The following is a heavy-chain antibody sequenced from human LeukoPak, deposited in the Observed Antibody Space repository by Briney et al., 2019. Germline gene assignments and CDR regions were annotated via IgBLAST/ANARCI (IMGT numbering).Heavy chain of an antibody. CDR1: GYSFTDYI. J-gene: IGHJ4*02. Sequence: ASVKVSCKTSGYSFTDYIIAWVRQAPGQGLEWLGWIGTYDGHTSYAQKVQGRVTMTTDTSATTAYLELRSLTSDDTALYYCARLMDNNYDGSAFDYWGQGTLVTVSS. CDR2: IGTYDGHT. CDR3: ARLMDNNYDGSAFDY. V-gene: IGHV1-18*01. D-gene: IGHD3-22*01.